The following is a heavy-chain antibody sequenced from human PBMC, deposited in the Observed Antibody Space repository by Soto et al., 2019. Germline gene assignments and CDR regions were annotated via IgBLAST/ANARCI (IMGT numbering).Heavy chain of an antibody. V-gene: IGHV1-24*01. CDR3: ARAPYDFWSRPSDFDP. J-gene: IGHJ5*02. CDR1: GYTLTELS. CDR2: FDPEDGET. Sequence: ASVKVSCKVSGYTLTELSMHWVRQAPGKGLEWMGGFDPEDGETIYAQKFQGRVTMTEDTSTDTAYMELSSLRSEDTAVYYCARAPYDFWSRPSDFDPWGQGTLVTVSS. D-gene: IGHD3-3*01.